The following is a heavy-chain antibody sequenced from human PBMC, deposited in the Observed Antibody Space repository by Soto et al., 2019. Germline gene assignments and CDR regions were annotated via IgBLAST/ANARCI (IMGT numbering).Heavy chain of an antibody. CDR1: EFTFSTYA. CDR2: IGSGGSPT. D-gene: IGHD2-2*01. Sequence: VGSLRLSCASSEFTFSTYAMSWVRQSPGKGLEWVSSIGSGGSPTYYADSVKGRFTISRDNSKNTLYLQMNSLRAEDTAVYYCAKGHLSTSFDWCQGTLVTGSS. V-gene: IGHV3-23*01. J-gene: IGHJ1*01. CDR3: AKGHLSTSFD.